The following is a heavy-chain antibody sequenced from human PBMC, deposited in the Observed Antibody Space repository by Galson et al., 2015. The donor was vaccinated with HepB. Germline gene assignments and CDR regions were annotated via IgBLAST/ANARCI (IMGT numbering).Heavy chain of an antibody. D-gene: IGHD3-10*01. Sequence: SVKVSCKASGYTFTRYAMHWVRQAPGHRLEWMGWINDGNGNAKYSQRFQDRVTITWDTSASTAYMELSSLRSEDTAVYYCARGRGHITMVQGVIDFWGQGTLVTVSS. J-gene: IGHJ4*02. CDR3: ARGRGHITMVQGVIDF. V-gene: IGHV1-3*01. CDR2: INDGNGNA. CDR1: GYTFTRYA.